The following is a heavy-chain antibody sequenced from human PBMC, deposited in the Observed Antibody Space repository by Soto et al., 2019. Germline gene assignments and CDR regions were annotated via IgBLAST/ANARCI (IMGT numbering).Heavy chain of an antibody. Sequence: ESGPTLVNPTQTLTLTCTFSGFSLRTSGMRVSWIRQPPGKALEWLARIDWDDDKFYSTSLKTRLTISKDTSRNQVVLTMTNMAPGDTTTEFCARGPGGGAAYFDYWGQGALVTVSS. CDR2: IDWDDDK. V-gene: IGHV2-70*04. CDR3: ARGPGGGAAYFDY. D-gene: IGHD1-26*01. CDR1: GFSLRTSGMR. J-gene: IGHJ4*02.